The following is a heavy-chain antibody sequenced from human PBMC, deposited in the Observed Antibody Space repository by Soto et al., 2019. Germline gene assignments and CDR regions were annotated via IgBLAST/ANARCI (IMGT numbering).Heavy chain of an antibody. CDR2: ISGSGGST. V-gene: IGHV3-23*01. CDR1: GFTFSSYA. D-gene: IGHD3-3*01. Sequence: PGGSLRLSCAASGFTFSSYAMSWVRQAPGTGLEWVSAISGSGGSTYYADSVKGRFTISRDNAKNTLYLQMNSLRAEDTAVYYCAKDRVRITIFGVVIALHGMDVWGQGTTVTVSS. CDR3: AKDRVRITIFGVVIALHGMDV. J-gene: IGHJ6*02.